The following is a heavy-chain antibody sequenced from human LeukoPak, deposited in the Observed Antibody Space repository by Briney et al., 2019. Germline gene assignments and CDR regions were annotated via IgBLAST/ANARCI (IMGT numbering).Heavy chain of an antibody. CDR1: GYTFTSYG. J-gene: IGHJ4*02. CDR2: ISAYNGNT. D-gene: IGHD6-13*01. Sequence: ASVKVSCKASGYTFTSYGISWVRQAPGQGLEWMGWISAYNGNTNYAQKLQGRVTMTTDTSTSTAYMELRSLRSDDTAVYYCARPSLGIAAAGAIDYWGQGTLVTVSS. CDR3: ARPSLGIAAAGAIDY. V-gene: IGHV1-18*01.